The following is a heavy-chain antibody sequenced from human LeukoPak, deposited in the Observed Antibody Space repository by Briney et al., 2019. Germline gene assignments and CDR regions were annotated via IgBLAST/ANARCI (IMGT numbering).Heavy chain of an antibody. V-gene: IGHV3-7*03. CDR2: INQGGSET. J-gene: IGHJ3*02. CDR1: GFTFRTYW. D-gene: IGHD6-13*01. Sequence: PGGSLRLSCAASGFTFRTYWMSWVRQAPAKGLEWVASINQGGSETYYVESVKGRFTISRDNAMNSFFLQMNSLRAEDTAIYYCAKHLRQQDRNDAFDIWGQGTMVTVSS. CDR3: AKHLRQQDRNDAFDI.